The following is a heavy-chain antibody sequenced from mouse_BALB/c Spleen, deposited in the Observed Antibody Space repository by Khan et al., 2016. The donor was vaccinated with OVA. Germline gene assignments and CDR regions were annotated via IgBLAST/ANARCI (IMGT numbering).Heavy chain of an antibody. Sequence: VQLQQSGAELAKPGASVKMSCKASGYTFTSYWMHWVKQRPGQGLEWIGYINPSTGYTEYNQRFKDKATLTADKSSSTASMPLSSLTSEESAVYYCANHGSSSAWLTYWGQGTLVTVSA. CDR1: GYTFTSYW. CDR2: INPSTGYT. D-gene: IGHD1-1*01. J-gene: IGHJ3*01. V-gene: IGHV1-7*01. CDR3: ANHGSSSAWLTY.